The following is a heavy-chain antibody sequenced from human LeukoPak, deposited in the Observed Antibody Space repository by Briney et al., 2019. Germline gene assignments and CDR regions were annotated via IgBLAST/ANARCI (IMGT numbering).Heavy chain of an antibody. D-gene: IGHD1-7*01. J-gene: IGHJ6*03. CDR2: ISSSGSTI. CDR3: ARQNWNYGTLNYYYYMDV. CDR1: GFTFSDYY. Sequence: KSGGSLRLSCAASGFTFSDYYMSWIRQAPGKGLEWVSYISSSGSTIYYADSVKGRFTISRDNAKNSLYLQMNSLRAEDTAVYYCARQNWNYGTLNYYYYMDVWGKGTTVTVSS. V-gene: IGHV3-11*04.